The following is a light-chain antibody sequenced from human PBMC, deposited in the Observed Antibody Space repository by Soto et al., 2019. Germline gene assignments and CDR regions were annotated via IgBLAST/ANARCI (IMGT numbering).Light chain of an antibody. J-gene: IGKJ1*01. Sequence: DIQMTQSPSSLSAPVGDRVTITCRASQSIATYFNWYQQKPGKAPRLLIYKASTLKSGVPSRFSGSGSGTEFTLTISSLQPDDFATYYCQHYNSYSEAFGQGTKVELK. CDR1: QSIATY. CDR2: KAS. CDR3: QHYNSYSEA. V-gene: IGKV1-5*03.